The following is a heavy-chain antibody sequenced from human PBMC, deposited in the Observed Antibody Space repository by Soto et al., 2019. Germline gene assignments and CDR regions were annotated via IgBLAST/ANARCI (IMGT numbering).Heavy chain of an antibody. CDR3: AREMGSGSYGAFDI. CDR2: INSDGSST. CDR1: GFTFSSYW. V-gene: IGHV3-74*01. Sequence: EVQLVESGGGLVQPGGSLRLSCAASGFTFSSYWMYWVRQAPGKGLVWVSRINSDGSSTTYADSVKGRFTISRDNAKNTLYLQMNSLRAEDTAVYYCAREMGSGSYGAFDIWGQGTMVTVSS. J-gene: IGHJ3*02. D-gene: IGHD3-10*01.